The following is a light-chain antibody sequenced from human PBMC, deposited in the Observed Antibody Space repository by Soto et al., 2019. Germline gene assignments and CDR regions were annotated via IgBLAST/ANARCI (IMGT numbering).Light chain of an antibody. J-gene: IGLJ2*01. CDR3: SSYTSTSRV. CDR1: SSDVGGYSF. V-gene: IGLV2-14*01. Sequence: QSALTQPASVSGSPGQSITISCTGTSSDVGGYSFVSWYQQHPGKAPKLMIYGVSSRPSGVSSRFSGSKSGNTASLTISGLQAEDEADYYCSSYTSTSRVFGGGTKVTVL. CDR2: GVS.